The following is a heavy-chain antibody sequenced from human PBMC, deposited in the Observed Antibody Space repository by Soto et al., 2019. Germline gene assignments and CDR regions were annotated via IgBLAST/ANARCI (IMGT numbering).Heavy chain of an antibody. CDR2: IYWNEDK. Sequence: QITLKEAGPTLVKPTQPLTLTCTYSGFSLRTTGVGVGWIRQPPGKALEWLGIIYWNEDKRYSPTLKNRFTLTSDISKSQVVLTMTNMDPVDTATYDCAHTWGLPFDYWGQGTLVIVSS. J-gene: IGHJ4*02. V-gene: IGHV2-5*01. CDR1: GFSLRTTGVG. D-gene: IGHD3-16*01. CDR3: AHTWGLPFDY.